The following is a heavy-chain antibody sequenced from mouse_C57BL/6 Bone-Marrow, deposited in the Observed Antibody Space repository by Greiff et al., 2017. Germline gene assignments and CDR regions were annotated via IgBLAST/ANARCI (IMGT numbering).Heavy chain of an antibody. CDR3: RFTTVVANWYFDV. D-gene: IGHD1-1*01. V-gene: IGHV2-2*01. J-gene: IGHJ1*03. CDR1: GFSLTSYG. Sequence: VQRVESGPGLVQPSQSLSITCTVSGFSLTSYGVHWVRQSPGKGLEWLGVIWSGGSTDYNAAFISRLSISKDNSKSQVFFKMNSLQADDTAIYYCRFTTVVANWYFDVWGTGTTVTVSS. CDR2: IWSGGST.